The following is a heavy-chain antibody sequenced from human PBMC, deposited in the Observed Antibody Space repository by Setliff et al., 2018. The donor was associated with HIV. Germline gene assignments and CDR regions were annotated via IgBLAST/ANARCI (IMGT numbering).Heavy chain of an antibody. Sequence: SETLSLTCDVSGGSISSDSYYWAWIRQPPGKGLEWIGEITHSGSTNYNPSLKSRVTISVDTSKNQFSLKLTSVTAADTAVYYCARVGDFYDSSGYYSVLDAFDIWGRGTMVTVSS. D-gene: IGHD3-22*01. V-gene: IGHV4-39*07. CDR3: ARVGDFYDSSGYYSVLDAFDI. J-gene: IGHJ3*02. CDR2: ITHSGST. CDR1: GGSISSDSYY.